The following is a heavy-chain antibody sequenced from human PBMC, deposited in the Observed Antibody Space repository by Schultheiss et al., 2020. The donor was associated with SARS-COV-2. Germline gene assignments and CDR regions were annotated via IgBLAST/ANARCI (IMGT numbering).Heavy chain of an antibody. Sequence: GESLKISCAASGFTFSTYAMTWVRQAPGKGLDWVSAISGGSRGTYYADSVKGRFTISRDNSKNTLSLQMNSLRVEDTAVYYCAKGRGAMDVWGHGTTVTVSS. CDR3: AKGRGAMDV. J-gene: IGHJ6*02. D-gene: IGHD3-10*01. CDR1: GFTFSTYA. CDR2: ISGGSRGT. V-gene: IGHV3-23*01.